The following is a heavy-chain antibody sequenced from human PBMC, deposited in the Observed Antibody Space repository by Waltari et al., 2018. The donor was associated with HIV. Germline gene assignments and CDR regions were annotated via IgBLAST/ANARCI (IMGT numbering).Heavy chain of an antibody. Sequence: EVQLVEAGGGWVKPGGLLRLSCAASGFTFSSYEMHWVRQAQGKGLEWVSYISSSGSTIYYADSVKGRFTISRDNAKNSLYLQMNSLRAEDTAVYYCARDWGSGSYRWGQGTLVTVSS. CDR3: ARDWGSGSYR. CDR2: ISSSGSTI. CDR1: GFTFSSYE. J-gene: IGHJ4*02. V-gene: IGHV3-48*03. D-gene: IGHD3-10*01.